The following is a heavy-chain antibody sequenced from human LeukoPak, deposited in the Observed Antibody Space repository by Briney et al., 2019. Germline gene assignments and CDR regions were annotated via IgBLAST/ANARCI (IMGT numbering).Heavy chain of an antibody. V-gene: IGHV3-23*01. CDR3: AKDLWFGELSPVDY. J-gene: IGHJ4*02. CDR1: GFTFNNYA. CDR2: ISGSGGST. Sequence: GSLRLSCAASGFTFNNYAMSWVRQAPGKGLEWVSTISGSGGSTFYADSVKGRFTISRDNSKNTLYLQMTSLRAENTAVYYCAKDLWFGELSPVDYWGQGTLVTVSS. D-gene: IGHD3-10*01.